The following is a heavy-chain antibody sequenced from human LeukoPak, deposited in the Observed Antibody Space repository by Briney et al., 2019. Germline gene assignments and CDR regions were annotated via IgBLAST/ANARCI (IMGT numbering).Heavy chain of an antibody. V-gene: IGHV3-30*04. Sequence: GRSLRLSCAASGFTFSTYAMHWVRQAPGKGLEWVAVISYDGSSKYYADSVKGRFTISRDNSKNTLYLQMNSLRAEDTAVYYCARARSSYGYGDAFDIWGQGTMVTVSS. CDR2: ISYDGSSK. J-gene: IGHJ3*02. CDR1: GFTFSTYA. D-gene: IGHD5-18*01. CDR3: ARARSSYGYGDAFDI.